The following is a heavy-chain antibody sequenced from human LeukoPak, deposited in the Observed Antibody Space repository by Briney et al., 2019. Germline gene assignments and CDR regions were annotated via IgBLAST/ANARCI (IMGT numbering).Heavy chain of an antibody. Sequence: ASVKVSCKASGYTFTSYGISWVRQAPGQGLEWMGGFDPEDGETIYAQKFQGRVTMTEDTSTDTAYMELSSLRSEDTAVYYCATDIPQRVTVVSPNFDYWGQGTLVTVSS. CDR2: FDPEDGET. D-gene: IGHD4-23*01. CDR3: ATDIPQRVTVVSPNFDY. CDR1: GYTFTSYG. V-gene: IGHV1-24*01. J-gene: IGHJ4*02.